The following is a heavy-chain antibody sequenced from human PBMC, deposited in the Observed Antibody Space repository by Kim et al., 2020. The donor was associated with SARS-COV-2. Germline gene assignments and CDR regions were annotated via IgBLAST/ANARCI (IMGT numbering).Heavy chain of an antibody. Sequence: ASVKVSCKVSGYTLTELSMHWVRQAPGKGLEWMGGFDPEDGETIYAQKFQGRVTMTEDTSTDTAYMELSSLRSEDTAVYYCATEEYYDSSVGTRGYGMDVWGQGTTVTVSS. J-gene: IGHJ6*02. CDR1: GYTLTELS. V-gene: IGHV1-24*01. CDR2: FDPEDGET. CDR3: ATEEYYDSSVGTRGYGMDV. D-gene: IGHD3-22*01.